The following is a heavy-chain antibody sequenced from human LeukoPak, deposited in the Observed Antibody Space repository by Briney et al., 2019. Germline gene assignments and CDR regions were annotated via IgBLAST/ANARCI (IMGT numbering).Heavy chain of an antibody. J-gene: IGHJ4*02. CDR2: ISYSGGT. CDR3: AKVRDTSGYFYYLDS. CDR1: GGSMSGHY. D-gene: IGHD3-22*01. Sequence: SETLSLTCSVSGGSMSGHYWIWIRQPPGKGLEWIGYISYSGGTNYNPSLKSRVSISMDTSNNQFSLKLSSVTAADTAVFYCAKVRDTSGYFYYLDSWGQGTLVTVSS. V-gene: IGHV4-59*11.